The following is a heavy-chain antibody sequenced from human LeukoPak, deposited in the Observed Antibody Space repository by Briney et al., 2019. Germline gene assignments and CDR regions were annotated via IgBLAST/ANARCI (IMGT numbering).Heavy chain of an antibody. CDR3: PSGGYFGDAFDF. CDR2: ISGTSDNT. J-gene: IGHJ3*01. Sequence: GGSQRLSCAASGLTFSNYAMSWVRQAPGKGLQWVSTISGTSDNTYYADSVKGRFTISRDNSKNTLYLQMNSLSAEDTAVYYCPSGGYFGDAFDFRGQGTMVTVSS. CDR1: GLTFSNYA. D-gene: IGHD1-26*01. V-gene: IGHV3-23*01.